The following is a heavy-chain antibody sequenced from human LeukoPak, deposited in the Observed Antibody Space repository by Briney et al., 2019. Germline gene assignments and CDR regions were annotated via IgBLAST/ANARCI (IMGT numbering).Heavy chain of an antibody. D-gene: IGHD3-10*01. J-gene: IGHJ4*02. V-gene: IGHV4-59*01. CDR3: ARQGFGELFDY. CDR1: GGSISSYY. Sequence: PSETLSLTCTVSGGSISSYYWSWIRQPPGKGLEWIGYIYYSGSTNYNPSLKSRVTISVDTSKNQFSLKLSSVTAADTAVYYCARQGFGELFDYWGQGTLVTVSS. CDR2: IYYSGST.